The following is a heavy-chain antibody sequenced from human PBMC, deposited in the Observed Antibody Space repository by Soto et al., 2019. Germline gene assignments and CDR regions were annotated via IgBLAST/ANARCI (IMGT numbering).Heavy chain of an antibody. CDR3: AKIGSSTWYTWAFDV. Sequence: GGSLRLSCAASGFIFSDYWMNWVRQAPGKGLEWVANIKEDGSEKYYVDSVKGRFTISRDNAKNSLYLQMNSLRGEDTAVHYCAKIGSSTWYTWAFDVWGQGTMVTVSS. J-gene: IGHJ3*01. CDR1: GFIFSDYW. D-gene: IGHD6-13*01. CDR2: IKEDGSEK. V-gene: IGHV3-7*01.